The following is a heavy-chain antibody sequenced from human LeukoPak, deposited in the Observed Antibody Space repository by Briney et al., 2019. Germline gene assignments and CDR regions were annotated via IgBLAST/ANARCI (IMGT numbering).Heavy chain of an antibody. Sequence: PSETLSLTCAVSGGSISSGGYSWSWIRQPPGKGLEWIGYIYYSGSTYYNPSLKSRVTISVDTSKNQFSLKLSSVTAADTAVYYCARGLTHYDFWSGYPYYFDYWGQGTLVTVSS. J-gene: IGHJ4*02. CDR2: IYYSGST. CDR3: ARGLTHYDFWSGYPYYFDY. V-gene: IGHV4-30-4*07. D-gene: IGHD3-3*01. CDR1: GGSISSGGYS.